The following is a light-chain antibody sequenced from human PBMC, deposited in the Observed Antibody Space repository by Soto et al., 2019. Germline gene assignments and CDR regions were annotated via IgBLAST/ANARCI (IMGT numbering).Light chain of an antibody. CDR3: QQYSNWPQT. CDR1: QSLRSS. CDR2: DAS. V-gene: IGKV3-15*01. Sequence: ETMMTQSPDTLSVSLGERATLSCRASQSLRSSLAWYQQKPGQAPRLLIYDASTRATGIPARFSGSGSGTDFTLTISGLQSEDFAVYYCQQYSNWPQTFGQGPRWIS. J-gene: IGKJ1*01.